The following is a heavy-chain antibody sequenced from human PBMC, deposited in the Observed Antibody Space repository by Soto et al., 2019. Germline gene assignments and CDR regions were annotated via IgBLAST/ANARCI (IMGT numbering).Heavy chain of an antibody. CDR3: TRGYGDYVRDY. V-gene: IGHV3-73*01. CDR2: IRSKANNHAT. D-gene: IGHD4-17*01. J-gene: IGHJ4*02. Sequence: EVQLVESGGGLVQPGESLKLSCAVSGFTFSGSAMHWVRQASGKGLEWVGRIRSKANNHATAYAASVKGRFTISRDDSKNTAYLQMNSLKSEDTAVYYCTRGYGDYVRDYWGQGTLVTVSS. CDR1: GFTFSGSA.